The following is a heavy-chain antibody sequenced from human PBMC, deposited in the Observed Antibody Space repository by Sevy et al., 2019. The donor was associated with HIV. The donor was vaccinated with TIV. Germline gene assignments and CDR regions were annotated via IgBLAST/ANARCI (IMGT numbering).Heavy chain of an antibody. Sequence: GGSLRLSCAASGFTFSRYAMNWVRQAPGKGLEWVAVISSDGRNKYYADSVKARFTISRDNSKNTLYLQMNSLRSEDTALYYCARDKGESSSSFLGELSYWGQGTLVTASS. V-gene: IGHV3-30*04. CDR1: GFTFSRYA. J-gene: IGHJ4*02. CDR3: ARDKGESSSSFLGELSY. CDR2: ISSDGRNK. D-gene: IGHD3-16*02.